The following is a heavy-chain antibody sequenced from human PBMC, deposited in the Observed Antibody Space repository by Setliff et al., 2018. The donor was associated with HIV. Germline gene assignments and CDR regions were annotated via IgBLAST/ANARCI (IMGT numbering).Heavy chain of an antibody. CDR3: AKGASSGWIHWYFDL. Sequence: GSLRLSCAASGFTFSSYAMTWVRQAPGKGLEWVSGISGSGGSTYYADSVKGRFTISRDNSKNTLYLQMNRLRAEDTAVYYCAKGASSGWIHWYFDLWGRGTLVTVSS. J-gene: IGHJ2*01. D-gene: IGHD6-19*01. CDR1: GFTFSSYA. V-gene: IGHV3-23*01. CDR2: ISGSGGST.